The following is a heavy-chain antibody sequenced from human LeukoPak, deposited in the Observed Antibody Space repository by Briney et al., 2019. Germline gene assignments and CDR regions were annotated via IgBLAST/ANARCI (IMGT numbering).Heavy chain of an antibody. V-gene: IGHV3-15*01. CDR1: GFTFSSYW. D-gene: IGHD1-26*01. CDR2: IKSKTDGGTT. Sequence: GGSLRLSCAASGFTFSSYWMSWVRQAPGKGLEWVGRIKSKTDGGTTDYAAPVKGRFTISRDDSKNTLYLQMNSLKTKDTAVYYCTTGQPGSYFPFDIWGQGTMVTVSS. J-gene: IGHJ3*02. CDR3: TTGQPGSYFPFDI.